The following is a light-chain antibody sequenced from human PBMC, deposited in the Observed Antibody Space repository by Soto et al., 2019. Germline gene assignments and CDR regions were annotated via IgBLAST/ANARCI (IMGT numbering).Light chain of an antibody. J-gene: IGKJ3*01. V-gene: IGKV3-15*01. Sequence: IVLTQSPGTLSVSPGERVILSCRASQTLRNKLAWYQQKPGQAPRLLIYGGFTRATGIPARFSGSGSGTESTLTTNSLQSEDFAIYYCQQHNAWPLTFGPGTKLDLK. CDR3: QQHNAWPLT. CDR1: QTLRNK. CDR2: GGF.